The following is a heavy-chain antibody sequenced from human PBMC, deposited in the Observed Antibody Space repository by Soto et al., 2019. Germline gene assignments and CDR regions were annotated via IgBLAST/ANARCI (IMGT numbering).Heavy chain of an antibody. D-gene: IGHD3-3*01. CDR3: ARSKRDFVFY. CDR1: GGSISSYY. J-gene: IGHJ4*02. CDR2: IYYSGST. V-gene: IGHV4-59*01. Sequence: QVQLQESGPGLVKPSETLSLTCTVSGGSISSYYWSWIRQPPGKGLEWIGYIYYSGSTNYNPSLKSRVTISVDTSKNQFSLKLSSVTAADTAVYYCARSKRDFVFYWGQGTLVTVSS.